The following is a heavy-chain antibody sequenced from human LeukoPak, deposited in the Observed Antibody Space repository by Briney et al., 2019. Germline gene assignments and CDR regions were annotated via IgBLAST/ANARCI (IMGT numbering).Heavy chain of an antibody. Sequence: PSETLSLTCTVSGGSISSSSYYWGWIRQPPGKGLEWIGSIYYSGSTYYNPSLKSRVTISVDTSKNQFSLKLSSVTAADTAVYYCARHVLWQHLIDYWGQGTLVTVSS. V-gene: IGHV4-39*01. CDR3: ARHVLWQHLIDY. D-gene: IGHD6-13*01. CDR1: GGSISSSSYY. J-gene: IGHJ4*02. CDR2: IYYSGST.